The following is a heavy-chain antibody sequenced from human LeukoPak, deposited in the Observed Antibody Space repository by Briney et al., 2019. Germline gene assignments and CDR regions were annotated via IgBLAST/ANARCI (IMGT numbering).Heavy chain of an antibody. J-gene: IGHJ3*02. CDR2: IYYSGST. D-gene: IGHD2-15*01. Sequence: SETLSLTCTVSGGSISSYYWSWFRQPPGKGLEWIGYIYYSGSTNYNPSLKSRVTISVDTSKNQFSLKLSSVAAADTAVYYCARLVDCSGGSCYYVFDIWGEGRMVTVSS. CDR1: GGSISSYY. V-gene: IGHV4-59*01. CDR3: ARLVDCSGGSCYYVFDI.